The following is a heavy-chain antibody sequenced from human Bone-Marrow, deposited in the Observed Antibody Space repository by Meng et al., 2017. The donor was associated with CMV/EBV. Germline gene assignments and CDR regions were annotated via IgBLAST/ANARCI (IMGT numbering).Heavy chain of an antibody. CDR3: AKDRCSTTSCYTAFY. CDR2: ISFDANNK. D-gene: IGHD2-2*02. CDR1: GFSFGRFA. V-gene: IGHV3-30-3*02. J-gene: IGHJ4*02. Sequence: GFSFGRFAMNWVRQAPGKGLEWVASISFDANNKNYADSVKGRFTISRENFKNMLFLQMSSLRPEDTAVYYCAKDRCSTTSCYTAFYWGQGNLVTVSS.